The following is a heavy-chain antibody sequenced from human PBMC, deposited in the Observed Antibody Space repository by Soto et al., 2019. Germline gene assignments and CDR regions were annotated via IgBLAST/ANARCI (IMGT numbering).Heavy chain of an antibody. D-gene: IGHD1-1*01. CDR3: ARGGSTHYYYGLDV. CDR2: VSASGST. V-gene: IGHV4-59*10. Sequence: RSLTCAVSGGSISGFFWTWVRQPPGMPLEGLGHVSASGSTVYNPSLQSRLTLSLDVSKNRFSLELTSVTVADTATYFCARGGSTHYYYGLDVWGQGTTVTVAS. J-gene: IGHJ6*02. CDR1: GGSISGFF.